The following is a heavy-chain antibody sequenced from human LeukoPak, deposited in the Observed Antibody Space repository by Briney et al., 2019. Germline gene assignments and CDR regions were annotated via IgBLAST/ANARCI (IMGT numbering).Heavy chain of an antibody. CDR2: ISWDGGST. D-gene: IGHD6-6*01. CDR1: GFTVSSNY. J-gene: IGHJ6*04. Sequence: PGGSLRLSCAASGFTVSSNYMSWVRHASGKGLEWVSLISWDGGSTYYADSVKGRFTISRDNSKNSLYLQMNSLRTEDTALYYCAKDIKTYSSSWGMDVWGKGTTVTVSS. V-gene: IGHV3-43*01. CDR3: AKDIKTYSSSWGMDV.